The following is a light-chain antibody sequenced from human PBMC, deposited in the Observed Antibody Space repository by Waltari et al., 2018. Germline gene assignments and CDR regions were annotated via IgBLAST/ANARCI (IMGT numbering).Light chain of an antibody. Sequence: EIVMTQSPATLSVSPGERATLSCRASQSVDTNLAWYQQKVGQAPRLLIYGVSTRATGVPDRFSGSGSGTEFTLTISSLQSEDFVVYYCQQYDNWPPWTFGQGTKVEVK. CDR3: QQYDNWPPWT. CDR1: QSVDTN. J-gene: IGKJ1*01. CDR2: GVS. V-gene: IGKV3-15*01.